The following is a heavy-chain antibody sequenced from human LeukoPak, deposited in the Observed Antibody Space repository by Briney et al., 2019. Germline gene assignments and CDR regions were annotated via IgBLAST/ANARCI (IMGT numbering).Heavy chain of an antibody. J-gene: IGHJ6*02. CDR1: GFTFSSYW. Sequence: GGSLRLSRAASGFTFSSYWMHWVRQAPGKGLVWVSFIRSDESNTRYADSVKGRFTISRDNAKNTLYLQMNSLRAEDTAMYYCARANYYGMDVWGQGTTVTVSS. CDR2: IRSDESNT. V-gene: IGHV3-74*01. CDR3: ARANYYGMDV.